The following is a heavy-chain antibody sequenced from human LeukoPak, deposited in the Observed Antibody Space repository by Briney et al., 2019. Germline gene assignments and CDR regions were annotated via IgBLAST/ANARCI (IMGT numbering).Heavy chain of an antibody. CDR1: GYSFSSYD. J-gene: IGHJ4*02. CDR2: TNPNTGNT. Sequence: GASVKVSCKASGYSFSSYDIDRVRQATGQGLEWMGWTNPNTGNTGYAQKFQGRLTMTRSTSISTAYMELSSLTSEDTAVYYCARVQRVEFPLKYYFDYWGQGTLVTVSS. D-gene: IGHD2-21*01. CDR3: ARVQRVEFPLKYYFDY. V-gene: IGHV1-8*01.